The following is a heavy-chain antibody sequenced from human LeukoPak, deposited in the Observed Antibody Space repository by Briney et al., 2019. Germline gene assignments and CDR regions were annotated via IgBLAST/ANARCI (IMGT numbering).Heavy chain of an antibody. D-gene: IGHD3-22*01. J-gene: IGHJ3*02. CDR3: AKRENYYDSSGYHYVGAFDI. CDR2: ISGGGGST. V-gene: IGHV3-23*01. CDR1: GFTFSTYA. Sequence: LSGGSLRLSCAASGFTFSTYAMSWVRQAPGKGLEWVSAISGGGGSTYYADSVRGRFTISRDNSKNTVYLQMNSLRAEDTAVYYCAKRENYYDSSGYHYVGAFDIWGQGTMVTVSS.